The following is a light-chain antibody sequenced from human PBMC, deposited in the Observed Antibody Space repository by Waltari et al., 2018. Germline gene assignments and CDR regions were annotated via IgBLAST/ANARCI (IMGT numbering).Light chain of an antibody. J-gene: IGLJ2*01. CDR1: YSNVGSYDL. CDR2: EVL. CDR3: CSYASSSPRLI. Sequence: QSALTQPASVSGSLGQSISISCSGTYSNVGSYDLVSWYHQRPGEAPKLLIYEVLKRPSGISNRFFGSKSGNAASLTISALQPEDEGTYYCCSYASSSPRLIFGGGTELSVL. V-gene: IGLV2-23*02.